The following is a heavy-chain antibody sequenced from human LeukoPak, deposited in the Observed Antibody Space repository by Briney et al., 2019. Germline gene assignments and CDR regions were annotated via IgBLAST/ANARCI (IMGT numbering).Heavy chain of an antibody. J-gene: IGHJ4*02. CDR3: TRAIYCSGGSCHWEFDY. CDR1: GGTFSSYA. Sequence: GASVTVSCKASGGTFSSYAISWVRQAPGQGLEWMGGIIPIFGTANYAQKFQGRVTITADESTGTAYMELSSLRSEDTAVYYCTRAIYCSGGSCHWEFDYWGQGTLVTVSS. D-gene: IGHD2-15*01. CDR2: IIPIFGTA. V-gene: IGHV1-69*13.